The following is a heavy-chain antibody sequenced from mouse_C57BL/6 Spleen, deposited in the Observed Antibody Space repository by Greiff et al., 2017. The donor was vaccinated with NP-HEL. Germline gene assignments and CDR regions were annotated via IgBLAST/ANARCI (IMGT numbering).Heavy chain of an antibody. CDR1: GYAFSSSW. J-gene: IGHJ2*01. V-gene: IGHV1-82*01. D-gene: IGHD2-3*01. Sequence: VQLQQSGPELVKPGASVKISCKASGYAFSSSWMNWVKQRPGKGLEWIGRIYPGDGDTNYNGKFKGKATLTADKSSSTAYMQLSSLTSEDSAVYCCAIDGYYGYWGQGTTLTVSS. CDR3: AIDGYYGY. CDR2: IYPGDGDT.